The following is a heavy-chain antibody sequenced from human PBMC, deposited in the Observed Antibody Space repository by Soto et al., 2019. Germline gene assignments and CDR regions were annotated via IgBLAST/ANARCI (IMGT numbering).Heavy chain of an antibody. V-gene: IGHV3-74*01. D-gene: IGHD6-13*01. CDR2: ISLDGSRT. CDR1: GFTFGSYW. J-gene: IGHJ6*02. Sequence: EVQLVESGGGLVQPGGSLRLSCAAPGFTFGSYWMHWVRQAPGKGLVWVSHISLDGSRTTYADSVKGRFTISRDNAKSRLYLLMSSLSAEDTAVYYCARASPGYCIGYRYYGMDVWGQGTTVTVSS. CDR3: ARASPGYCIGYRYYGMDV.